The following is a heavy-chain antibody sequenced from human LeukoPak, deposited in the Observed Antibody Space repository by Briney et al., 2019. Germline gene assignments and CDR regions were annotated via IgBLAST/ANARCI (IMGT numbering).Heavy chain of an antibody. Sequence: GGSLRLSCAASGFTFDDYAMHWVRQAPGKGLEWVANIKQDGTEKYYVDSVKGRFTISRDNAKNSLYLQMNSLRAEDTAVYYCAELGITMIGGVWGKGTTVTISS. J-gene: IGHJ6*04. CDR1: GFTFDDYA. CDR2: IKQDGTEK. CDR3: AELGITMIGGV. D-gene: IGHD3-10*02. V-gene: IGHV3-7*01.